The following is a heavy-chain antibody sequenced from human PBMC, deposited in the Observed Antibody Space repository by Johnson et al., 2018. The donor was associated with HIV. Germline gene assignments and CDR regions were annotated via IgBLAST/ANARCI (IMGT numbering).Heavy chain of an antibody. CDR2: ISSDGGST. D-gene: IGHD3-3*01. J-gene: IGHJ3*02. CDR1: GFTFSSYA. Sequence: VQLVESGGGLVQPGGSLRLSCAASGFTFSSYAMHWVRQAPGKGLEYVSAISSDGGSTYYANSVKGRFTISRDNSKNTLYLQMNSLRAEDTAVYYCARESGHAFDIWGQGTMVTVSS. CDR3: ARESGHAFDI. V-gene: IGHV3-64*01.